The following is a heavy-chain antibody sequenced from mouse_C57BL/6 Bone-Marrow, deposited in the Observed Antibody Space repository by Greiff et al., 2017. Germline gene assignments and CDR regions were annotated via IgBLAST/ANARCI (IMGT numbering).Heavy chain of an antibody. V-gene: IGHV1-39*01. Sequence: EVQLQESGPELVKPGASVKISCKASGYSFTDYYMNWVKQSHGKSLEWIGVINPNYGTTSYNQKFKGKATLTVDQSSSTAYMQLNSLTSEDSAVYYVTILRLRLAYWGQGTLVTVAA. CDR3: TILRLRLAY. CDR1: GYSFTDYY. J-gene: IGHJ3*01. D-gene: IGHD3-2*02. CDR2: INPNYGTT.